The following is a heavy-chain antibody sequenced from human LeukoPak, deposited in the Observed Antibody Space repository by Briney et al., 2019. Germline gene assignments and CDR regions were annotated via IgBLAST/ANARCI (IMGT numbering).Heavy chain of an antibody. Sequence: PGGSLRLSCAASGFTFSSYWMTWVPQAPGKGLEGVANIKEDGSEKYYADFVKGRFTISRDNARNSVSLQMNSLRAEDTAVYYCARDVDTNYWGQGTLVTVSS. J-gene: IGHJ4*02. V-gene: IGHV3-7*03. CDR3: ARDVDTNY. CDR1: GFTFSSYW. D-gene: IGHD2-15*01. CDR2: IKEDGSEK.